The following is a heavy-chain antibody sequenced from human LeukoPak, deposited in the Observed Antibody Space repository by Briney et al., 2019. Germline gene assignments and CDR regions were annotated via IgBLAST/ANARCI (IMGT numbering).Heavy chain of an antibody. CDR3: ARENDRYGRIDY. CDR2: VSYSGST. D-gene: IGHD5-18*01. V-gene: IGHV4-59*01. CDR1: GGSISSYY. Sequence: PSETLSLTCTVSGGSISSYYWSWVRQPPGKGLKWIGYVSYSGSTDYNPSLKSRVIISIDTSKNQFSLRLSSVTAADTAVYYCARENDRYGRIDYWGQGTQVTVSS. J-gene: IGHJ4*02.